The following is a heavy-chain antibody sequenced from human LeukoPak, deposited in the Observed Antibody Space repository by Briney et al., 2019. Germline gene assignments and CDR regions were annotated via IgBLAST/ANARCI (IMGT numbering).Heavy chain of an antibody. CDR3: AREDYGDYSVPYYYYYMDV. J-gene: IGHJ6*03. Sequence: GASVKVSCKASGYTFTSYYMHWVRQAPGQGLEWMGIINPSGGSTSYAQTFQGRVTMTRDTSTSTVYMELSSLRSEDTAVYYCAREDYGDYSVPYYYYYMDVWAKGPRSPSP. V-gene: IGHV1-46*01. D-gene: IGHD4-17*01. CDR2: INPSGGST. CDR1: GYTFTSYY.